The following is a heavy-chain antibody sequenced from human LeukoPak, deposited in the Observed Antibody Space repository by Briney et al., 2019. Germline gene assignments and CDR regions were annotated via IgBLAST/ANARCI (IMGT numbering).Heavy chain of an antibody. D-gene: IGHD4-17*01. J-gene: IGHJ3*02. Sequence: NAAETLSLTCAVSDDSFSSHYWTWIRQPPGKGLEWIGYISYIGSTNYNLSLKSRVTISIDTSKNQFSLKLRSVTAADTAVYYCAKDLVTVTTGFDIWGQGTMVSVSS. V-gene: IGHV4-59*11. CDR3: AKDLVTVTTGFDI. CDR1: DDSFSSHY. CDR2: ISYIGST.